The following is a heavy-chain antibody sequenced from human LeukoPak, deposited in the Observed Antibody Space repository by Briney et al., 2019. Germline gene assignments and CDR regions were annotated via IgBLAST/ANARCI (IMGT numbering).Heavy chain of an antibody. D-gene: IGHD6-6*01. CDR2: INHSGST. V-gene: IGHV4-34*01. Sequence: PSETLSLTCAVYGGSFSGYYWSWIRQPPGKGLEWIGEINHSGSTNYIPSLKSRVTISVDTSKNQFSLKLSSVTAADTAVYYCARLSSLANIAARGRTWLDPWGQGSLVTVSS. CDR1: GGSFSGYY. J-gene: IGHJ5*02. CDR3: ARLSSLANIAARGRTWLDP.